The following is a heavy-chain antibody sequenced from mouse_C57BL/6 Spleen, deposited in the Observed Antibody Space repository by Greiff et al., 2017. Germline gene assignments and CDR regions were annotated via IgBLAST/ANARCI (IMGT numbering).Heavy chain of an antibody. CDR2: INPSNGGT. CDR3: AGGSSPYAMDY. D-gene: IGHD1-1*01. V-gene: IGHV1-53*01. CDR1: GYTFTSYW. J-gene: IGHJ4*01. Sequence: QVHVKQPGTELVKPGASVKLSCKASGYTFTSYWMHWVKQRPGQGLEWIGNINPSNGGTNYNEKFKSKATLTVDKSSSTAYMQLSSLTSEDSAVCYCAGGSSPYAMDYWGQGTSVTVSS.